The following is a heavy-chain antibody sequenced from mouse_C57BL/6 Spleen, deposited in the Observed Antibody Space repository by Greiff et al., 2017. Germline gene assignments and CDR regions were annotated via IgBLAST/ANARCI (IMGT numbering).Heavy chain of an antibody. D-gene: IGHD1-1*01. CDR2: IDPSDSEP. CDR3: ARWGTTVVGNYAMDY. Sequence: VQLQQPGAELVRPGSSVKLSCKASGYTFTSYWMHWVKQRPIQGLARIGNIDPSDSEPHYNQKFKDKATLTVDKSSSTALMQLSSLTSEDSAVYYCARWGTTVVGNYAMDYWGQGTSVTVSS. V-gene: IGHV1-52*01. CDR1: GYTFTSYW. J-gene: IGHJ4*01.